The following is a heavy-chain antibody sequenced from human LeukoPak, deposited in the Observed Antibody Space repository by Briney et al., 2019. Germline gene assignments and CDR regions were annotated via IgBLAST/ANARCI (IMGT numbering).Heavy chain of an antibody. V-gene: IGHV4-59*01. CDR3: ARQYYYGSGSYYDL. Sequence: SETLSLTCTVSGGSISSYYWSWIRQPPGKGLERIGYIYYSGSTNYNPSPKSRVTISVDTSKNQFSLKLSSVTAADTAVYYCARQYYYGSGSYYDLWGQGTLVTVSS. CDR1: GGSISSYY. CDR2: IYYSGST. D-gene: IGHD3-10*01. J-gene: IGHJ4*02.